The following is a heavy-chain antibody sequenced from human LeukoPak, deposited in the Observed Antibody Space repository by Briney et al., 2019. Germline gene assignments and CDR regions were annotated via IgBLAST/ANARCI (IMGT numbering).Heavy chain of an antibody. Sequence: SETLSLTCTVSGGSISSGDYYWSWIRQPPGKGLEWIGYIYYSGSTYYNPSLKSRVTISVDTSKNQFSLKLSSVTAADTAVYYCVYSSGYYYYFDYWGQGTLVTISS. V-gene: IGHV4-30-4*01. J-gene: IGHJ4*02. CDR1: GGSISSGDYY. CDR3: VYSSGYYYYFDY. D-gene: IGHD3-22*01. CDR2: IYYSGST.